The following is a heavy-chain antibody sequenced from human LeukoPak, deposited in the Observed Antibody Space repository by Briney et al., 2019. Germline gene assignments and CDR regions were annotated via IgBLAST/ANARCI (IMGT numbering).Heavy chain of an antibody. J-gene: IGHJ6*02. CDR1: GFTFTNYV. V-gene: IGHV3-43*02. CDR3: AKDTPLFYHYYGIDV. CDR2: ISGGGTIT. Sequence: PGGSLRLSCAASGFTFTNYVMHGVREAPGKGLEWVSLISGGGTITYYADSVKGRFTISRDNSKNSLFLEMNSLRSEDTALYYCAKDTPLFYHYYGIDVWGQGTTVTVSS.